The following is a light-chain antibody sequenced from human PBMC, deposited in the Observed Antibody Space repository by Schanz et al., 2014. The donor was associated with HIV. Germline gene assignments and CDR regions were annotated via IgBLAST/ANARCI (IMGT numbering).Light chain of an antibody. CDR1: QYVSGSF. J-gene: IGKJ1*01. Sequence: DIVLTQSPATLSLSPGERATLSCGASQYVSGSFVAWYQQKPGMATRLLIHDASTRAAGIPDRCSGSGSGSTLTLIISRLEPADAAVYYCQQYGGSPTFGQGTKVEIK. V-gene: IGKV3D-20*01. CDR2: DAS. CDR3: QQYGGSPT.